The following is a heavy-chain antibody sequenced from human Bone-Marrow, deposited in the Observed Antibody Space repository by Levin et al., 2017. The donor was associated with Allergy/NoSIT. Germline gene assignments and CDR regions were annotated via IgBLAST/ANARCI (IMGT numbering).Heavy chain of an antibody. V-gene: IGHV3-30*18. CDR3: AKEIKPTHLGDA. CDR2: ISYNGNAK. CDR1: GFTFRDFG. J-gene: IGHJ5*02. Sequence: GGSLRLSCSVSGFTFRDFGMHWVRQAPGKGLEWVALISYNGNAKFYADSVKGRFTVSRDNINNLLYLHMNDLRPEDTAVYFCAKEIKPTHLGDAWGQGTLVAVSS.